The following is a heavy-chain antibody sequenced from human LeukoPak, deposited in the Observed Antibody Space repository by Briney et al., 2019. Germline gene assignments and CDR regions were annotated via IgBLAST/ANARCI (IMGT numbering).Heavy chain of an antibody. D-gene: IGHD3-22*01. Sequence: GGSPRLSCAASGFTFSSYAMHWVRQAPGKGLEWVAVISYDGSNKYYADSVKGRFTISRDNSKNTVYLQMNSLRAEDTAVYYCARDDSSGYIDYWGQGTLVTVSS. V-gene: IGHV3-30-3*01. J-gene: IGHJ4*02. CDR2: ISYDGSNK. CDR1: GFTFSSYA. CDR3: ARDDSSGYIDY.